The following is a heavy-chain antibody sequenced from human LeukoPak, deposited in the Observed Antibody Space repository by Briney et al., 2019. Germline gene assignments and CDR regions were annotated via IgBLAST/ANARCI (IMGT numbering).Heavy chain of an antibody. Sequence: ASVKVSCKASGYTFTSYDINWVRQATGQGLEWMGWMNPNSGNTGYAQKFQGRVTMTTNTSISTAYMELSSLGSEDTAVYYCAIIDYGDSRGWYFDLWGRGTLVTVSS. V-gene: IGHV1-8*01. CDR2: MNPNSGNT. J-gene: IGHJ2*01. D-gene: IGHD4-17*01. CDR3: AIIDYGDSRGWYFDL. CDR1: GYTFTSYD.